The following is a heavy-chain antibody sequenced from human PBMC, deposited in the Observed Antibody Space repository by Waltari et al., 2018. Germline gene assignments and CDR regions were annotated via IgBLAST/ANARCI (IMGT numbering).Heavy chain of an antibody. V-gene: IGHV4-34*01. D-gene: IGHD6-6*01. Sequence: QVQLQQWGAGLLKPSETLSLTCAVYGGSFSGYYWSWIRQPPGKGLEWIGEINHSGSTNYNPSLKSRVTISVDTSKNQFSLKLSSVTAADTAVYYCARGGDIAALDYWGQGTLVTVSS. J-gene: IGHJ4*02. CDR3: ARGGDIAALDY. CDR2: INHSGST. CDR1: GGSFSGYY.